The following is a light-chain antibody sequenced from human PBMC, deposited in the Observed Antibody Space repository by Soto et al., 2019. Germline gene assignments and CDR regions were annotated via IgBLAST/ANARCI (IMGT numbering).Light chain of an antibody. V-gene: IGKV1-8*01. CDR2: AAS. CDR1: QGISSY. CDR3: QQYYSYPQT. Sequence: AIRMTQSPSSFSASTGDRVTITCRASQGISSYLAWYQQKPGKAPRLLIYAASTLQSGVPSSFSDSGSGTDSTLTISCLQSQDFATYCSQQYYSYPQTFGGGTKVQIK. J-gene: IGKJ4*01.